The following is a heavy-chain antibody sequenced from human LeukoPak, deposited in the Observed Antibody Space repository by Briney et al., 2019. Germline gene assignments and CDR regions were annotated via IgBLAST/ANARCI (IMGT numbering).Heavy chain of an antibody. Sequence: SETLSLTCTVSGGSISSYYWSWIRQPAGKGLEWIGRIYPSGSTNYNPSLKSRVTMSVDTSKNQFSLKLSSVTAADTAVYYCARDLIASGNTTMVGAFDIWGQGTMVTVSS. CDR2: IYPSGST. CDR3: ARDLIASGNTTMVGAFDI. D-gene: IGHD5-18*01. V-gene: IGHV4-4*07. J-gene: IGHJ3*02. CDR1: GGSISSYY.